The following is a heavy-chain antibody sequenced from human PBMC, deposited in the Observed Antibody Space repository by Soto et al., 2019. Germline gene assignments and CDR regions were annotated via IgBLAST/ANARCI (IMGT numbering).Heavy chain of an antibody. Sequence: PSETLSLTCTVSGGSISSYYWSWIRQPPGKGLEWIGYIYYSGSTNYNPSLKSRVTISVDTSKNQFSLKLSSVTAADTAVYYCARHLVVVPAASGYYGMDVWGQGTTVTVSS. D-gene: IGHD2-2*01. CDR2: IYYSGST. CDR1: GGSISSYY. V-gene: IGHV4-59*08. CDR3: ARHLVVVPAASGYYGMDV. J-gene: IGHJ6*02.